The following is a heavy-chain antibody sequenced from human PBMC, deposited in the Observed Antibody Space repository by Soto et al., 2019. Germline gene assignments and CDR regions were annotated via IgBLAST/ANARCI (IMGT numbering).Heavy chain of an antibody. D-gene: IGHD3-10*01. V-gene: IGHV1-69*01. CDR3: ARSGKEYGSESYEYYFYYMAV. CDR2: IIPIFGTA. CDR1: GGTFSTYG. Sequence: QVQLVQSGAEVKKPGSSVKVSCKASGGTFSTYGISWVRQAPGQGLEWMGGIIPIFGTANYAQKFQGRVTITADESTSTAYMELSSLRSEDTAVYYRARSGKEYGSESYEYYFYYMAVWGKGTTVSVSS. J-gene: IGHJ6*03.